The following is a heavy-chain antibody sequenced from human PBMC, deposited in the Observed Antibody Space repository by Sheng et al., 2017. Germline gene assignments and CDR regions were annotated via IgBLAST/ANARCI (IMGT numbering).Heavy chain of an antibody. J-gene: IGHJ4*02. CDR2: IIPMTEIP. V-gene: IGHV1-69*01. Sequence: QVQMVQSGAEVKKPGSSVTVSCKTSGGTFSRFALSWVRQAPGQGPEWMGGIIPMTEIPNYAQKFEGRVTITADESTTTSSMELSGLASEDTVVYYCATDRDRSSWSLDFWGQGTLGHRLL. D-gene: IGHD3-22*01. CDR1: GGTFSRFA. CDR3: ATDRDRSSWSLDF.